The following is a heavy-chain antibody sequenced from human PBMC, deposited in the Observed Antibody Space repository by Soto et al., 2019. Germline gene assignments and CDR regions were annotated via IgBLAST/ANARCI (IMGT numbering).Heavy chain of an antibody. CDR1: GFTFSSYN. D-gene: IGHD1-26*01. CDR3: ASTRRDSYNNYYYYYGMHV. Sequence: GGSLRLSCAASGFTFSSYNMNWVRQAPGKGLEWVSSISSSSSYIYYADSVKGRFTISRDNAKNSLYLQMNSLRAEDTAVYYCASTRRDSYNNYYYYYGMHVSGQGTTVTVSS. J-gene: IGHJ6*02. V-gene: IGHV3-21*01. CDR2: ISSSSSYI.